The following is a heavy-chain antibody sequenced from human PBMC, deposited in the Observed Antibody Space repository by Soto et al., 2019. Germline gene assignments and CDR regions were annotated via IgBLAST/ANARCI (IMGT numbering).Heavy chain of an antibody. V-gene: IGHV3-30-3*01. CDR3: AAHGSGTSFYFDD. CDR1: GFSFSKYA. CDR2: ITYDGSDK. D-gene: IGHD3-10*01. J-gene: IGHJ4*02. Sequence: QVQLVESGGGVVQPGRSLRLSCAASGFSFSKYAMHWVRQAPAKGLEWVAVITYDGSDKFYADSVKGRFTISRDNSKDTLYLQMNSLRPEDTAVYYCAAHGSGTSFYFDDWGQGTLVTVSS.